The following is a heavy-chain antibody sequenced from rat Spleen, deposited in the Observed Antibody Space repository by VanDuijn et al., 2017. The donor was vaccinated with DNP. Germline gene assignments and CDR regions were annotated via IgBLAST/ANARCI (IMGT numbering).Heavy chain of an antibody. Sequence: EVQLVESGGGLVQPGRSLKLSCTASGFTFSNYGMAWVRQAPTMGLEWVASISSSGDKTYNRDSVKGRFTISRDNAKSSLYLQMNSLRSEDMATYYCVRWNSGHFDYWGQGVMVTVSS. D-gene: IGHD4-3*01. CDR3: VRWNSGHFDY. CDR2: ISSSGDKT. CDR1: GFTFSNYG. J-gene: IGHJ2*01. V-gene: IGHV5S13*01.